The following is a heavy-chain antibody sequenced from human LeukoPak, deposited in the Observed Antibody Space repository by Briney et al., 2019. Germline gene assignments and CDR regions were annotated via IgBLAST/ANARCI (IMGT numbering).Heavy chain of an antibody. CDR1: GFTFGNAW. D-gene: IGHD2-15*01. Sequence: RLRGSLRLSCASSGFTFGNAWISWVRQAPGKGLEWVGRIKSKTDGGTTDSPAPVKGRFTISRDDSKNTLYLQMNSLKTEDKAVYYCTIYRVVVAANYYYMDVWGKGTTVTVSS. CDR2: IKSKTDGGTT. J-gene: IGHJ6*03. V-gene: IGHV3-15*01. CDR3: TIYRVVVAANYYYMDV.